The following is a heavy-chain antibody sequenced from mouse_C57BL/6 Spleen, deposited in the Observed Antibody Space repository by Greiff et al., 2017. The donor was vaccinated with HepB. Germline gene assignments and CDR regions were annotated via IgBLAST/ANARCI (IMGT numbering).Heavy chain of an antibody. V-gene: IGHV1-69*01. Sequence: QVQLKQPGAELVMPGASVKLSCKASGYTFTSYWMHWVKQRPGQGLEWIGEIDPSDSYTNYNQKFKGKSTLTVDKSSSTAYMQLSSLTSEDSAVYYCAYSSGYGAWFAYWGQGTLVTVSA. D-gene: IGHD3-2*02. J-gene: IGHJ3*01. CDR1: GYTFTSYW. CDR3: AYSSGYGAWFAY. CDR2: IDPSDSYT.